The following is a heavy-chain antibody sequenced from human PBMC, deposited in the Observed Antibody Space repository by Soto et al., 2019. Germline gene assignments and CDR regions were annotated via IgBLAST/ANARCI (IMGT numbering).Heavy chain of an antibody. CDR2: ISYSGSN. CDR3: ARTRGLLTYYYYMDV. Sequence: QVQLQESGPGLVKPSGTLSLTCAVSSDSISSSYWWSWVRQSPGKGREWIGEISYSGSNNYNPSLKSRVTISVDRSKNQFSLKLSSVTAADTAVYYCARTRGLLTYYYYMDVWGKGTTVTVSS. J-gene: IGHJ6*03. V-gene: IGHV4-4*02. D-gene: IGHD4-17*01. CDR1: SDSISSSYW.